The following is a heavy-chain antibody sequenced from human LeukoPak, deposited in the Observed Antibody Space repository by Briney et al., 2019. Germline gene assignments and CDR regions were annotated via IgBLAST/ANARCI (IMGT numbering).Heavy chain of an antibody. V-gene: IGHV3-7*01. D-gene: IGHD6-19*01. CDR2: IKRDGSEK. CDR3: ARVEGSGWFPYFDY. CDR1: GFTFSSYW. J-gene: IGHJ4*02. Sequence: GGSLRLSCAASGFTFSSYWMSWVRQAPGKGLEWVANIKRDGSEKYYVDSVKGRFTISRDNAKNSLYLQMNSLRAEDTAVYYCARVEGSGWFPYFDYWGQGTLVTVSS.